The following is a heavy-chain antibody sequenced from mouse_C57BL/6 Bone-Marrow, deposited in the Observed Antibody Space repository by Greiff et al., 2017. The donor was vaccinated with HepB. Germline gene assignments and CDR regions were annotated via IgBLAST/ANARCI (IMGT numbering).Heavy chain of an antibody. Sequence: EVKLVESGGDLVKPGGSLKLSCAASGFTFSSYGMSWVRQTPDKRLEWVATISSGGSYTYYPDSVKGRFTISRDNAKNTLYLQMSSLKSEDTAMYYCARDRYSNYWYFDVWGTGTTVTVSS. CDR3: ARDRYSNYWYFDV. D-gene: IGHD2-5*01. J-gene: IGHJ1*03. CDR2: ISSGGSYT. V-gene: IGHV5-6*02. CDR1: GFTFSSYG.